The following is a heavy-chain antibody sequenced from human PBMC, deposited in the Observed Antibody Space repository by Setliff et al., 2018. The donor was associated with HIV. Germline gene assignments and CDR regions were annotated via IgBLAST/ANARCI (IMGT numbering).Heavy chain of an antibody. D-gene: IGHD3-22*01. CDR2: ISSSGSTI. CDR1: GFTFSSYA. Sequence: GESLKISCAASGFTFSSYAMSWVRQAPGKGLEWVSYISSSGSTIYYADSVKGRFTISRDNAKKSLYLQMNSLITEDMALYYCAKDIGSSGYYNGFDYWGQGTLVTVSS. CDR3: AKDIGSSGYYNGFDY. V-gene: IGHV3-48*04. J-gene: IGHJ4*02.